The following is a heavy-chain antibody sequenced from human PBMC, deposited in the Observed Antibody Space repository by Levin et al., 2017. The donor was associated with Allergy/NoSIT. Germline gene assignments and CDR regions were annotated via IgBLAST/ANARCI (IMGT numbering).Heavy chain of an antibody. V-gene: IGHV3-30-3*01. J-gene: IGHJ6*02. D-gene: IGHD1-26*01. CDR2: ISYDGSNK. CDR3: ARAGGVGATSQYYYYGMDV. CDR1: GFTFSSYA. Sequence: GGSLRLSCAASGFTFSSYAMHWVRQAPGKGLEWVAVISYDGSNKYYADSVKGRFTISRDNSKNTLYLQMNSLRAEDTAVYYCARAGGVGATSQYYYYGMDVWGQGTTVTVSS.